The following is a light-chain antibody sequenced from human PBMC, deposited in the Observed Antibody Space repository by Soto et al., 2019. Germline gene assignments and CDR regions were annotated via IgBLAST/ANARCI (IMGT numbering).Light chain of an antibody. Sequence: DIQMTQSPFTLSASVGDRVTISCRAGQTISSWLACYQHKPGKAPKLLIYKASTLQTGVPSRFSGSGSGTEFTLTISSLPPDDFATYFCQQYSRYPWTFGQGTKVEIK. CDR1: QTISSW. J-gene: IGKJ1*01. V-gene: IGKV1-5*03. CDR3: QQYSRYPWT. CDR2: KAS.